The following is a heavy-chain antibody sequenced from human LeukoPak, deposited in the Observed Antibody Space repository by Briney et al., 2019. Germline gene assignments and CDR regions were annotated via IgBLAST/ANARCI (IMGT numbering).Heavy chain of an antibody. D-gene: IGHD3-3*01. V-gene: IGHV3-23*01. CDR2: ISGSGDSR. Sequence: GGSLRLSCAASGFTVSSNYMSWVRQAPGKGLEWVSVISGSGDSRDYADSVKGRFNISRDNSKNTLYLQMNSLRAEDTAVYYCASKGGTHFDFWRGYGYWGQGTLVTVSS. J-gene: IGHJ4*02. CDR1: GFTVSSNY. CDR3: ASKGGTHFDFWRGYGY.